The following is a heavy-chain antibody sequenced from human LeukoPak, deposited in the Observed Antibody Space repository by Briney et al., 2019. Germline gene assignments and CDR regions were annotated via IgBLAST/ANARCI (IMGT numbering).Heavy chain of an antibody. CDR1: GLTVSNQF. D-gene: IGHD3-22*01. Sequence: GGSLRLSCAASGLTVSNQFMDWVRQAPGKGLEWVSTIYSGGATYYSDSGRGRFTISRDSSQNTVYLQRNSLRAEDTAVHYCAREGVNFYYSRGYYAVSWGPGTLVHVSS. CDR2: IYSGGAT. V-gene: IGHV3-66*01. CDR3: AREGVNFYYSRGYYAVS. J-gene: IGHJ5*02.